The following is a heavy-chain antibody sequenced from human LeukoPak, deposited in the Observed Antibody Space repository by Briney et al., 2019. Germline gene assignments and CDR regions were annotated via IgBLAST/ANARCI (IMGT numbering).Heavy chain of an antibody. CDR2: INHSGST. D-gene: IGHD3-3*01. Sequence: SETLSLTCAVYGGSFSGYYWSWIRQPPGKGLEWIGEINHSGSTNYNPSLKSRVTISVDTSKNQFSLKLSSVTAADTAVYYCARGAEDHYDFWGKIDYWGQEPWSPSPQ. CDR3: ARGAEDHYDFWGKIDY. J-gene: IGHJ4*01. V-gene: IGHV4-34*01. CDR1: GGSFSGYY.